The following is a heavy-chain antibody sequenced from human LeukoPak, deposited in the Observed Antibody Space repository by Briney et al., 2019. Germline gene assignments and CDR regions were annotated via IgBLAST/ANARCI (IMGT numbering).Heavy chain of an antibody. Sequence: GESLKISCKASGYSFTSYWIGWVRQTPGKGLEWMGIIYPGDSDTRYSPSFQGQVTISADKSISTAYLQWSSLKASDTAMYYSARRGLGYSSSNNWFDPWGQGTLVTVSS. J-gene: IGHJ5*02. CDR1: GYSFTSYW. CDR2: IYPGDSDT. V-gene: IGHV5-51*01. D-gene: IGHD6-13*01. CDR3: ARRGLGYSSSNNWFDP.